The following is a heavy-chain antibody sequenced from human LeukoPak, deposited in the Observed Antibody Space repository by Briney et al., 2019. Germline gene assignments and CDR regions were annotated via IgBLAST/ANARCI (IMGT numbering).Heavy chain of an antibody. J-gene: IGHJ5*02. CDR3: ARDSGPLFDP. Sequence: QAGGSLRLSCAASGFTFSGHWMHWVRQAPGKGLVGVSRINTDGSSTSYADSVKGRFTISRDNANNSLYLQMNDLRVEDTAVYYCARDSGPLFDPWGHGTLVAVSS. CDR2: INTDGSST. D-gene: IGHD7-27*01. V-gene: IGHV3-74*01. CDR1: GFTFSGHW.